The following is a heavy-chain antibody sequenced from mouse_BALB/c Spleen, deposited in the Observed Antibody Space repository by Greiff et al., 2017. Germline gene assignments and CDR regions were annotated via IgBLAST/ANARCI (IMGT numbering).Heavy chain of an antibody. CDR1: GFSLTGYG. CDR2: IWGDGST. CDR3: ARGNYGSSYDWFAY. V-gene: IGHV2-6-7*01. Sequence: VNLVESGPGLVAPSQSLSITCTVSGFSLTGYGVNWVRQPPGKGLEWLGMIWGDGSTDYNSALKSRLSISKDNSKSQVFLKMNSLQTDDTARYYCARGNYGSSYDWFAYWGQGTLVTVSA. D-gene: IGHD1-1*01. J-gene: IGHJ3*01.